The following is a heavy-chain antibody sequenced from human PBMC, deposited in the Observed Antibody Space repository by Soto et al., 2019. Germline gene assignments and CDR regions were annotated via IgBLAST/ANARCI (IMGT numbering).Heavy chain of an antibody. D-gene: IGHD3-16*02. CDR2: IYPGDSDT. V-gene: IGHV5-51*01. J-gene: IGHJ4*02. Sequence: GESLKISCKGSGYSFTSYWIGWVRQMPGKGLEWMGIIYPGDSDTRYSPSFQGQVTISADKSISTAYLQWSSLKASDTAMYYCARRFYDYIWGSYRYGGYFDYWGQGTLVTVSS. CDR3: ARRFYDYIWGSYRYGGYFDY. CDR1: GYSFTSYW.